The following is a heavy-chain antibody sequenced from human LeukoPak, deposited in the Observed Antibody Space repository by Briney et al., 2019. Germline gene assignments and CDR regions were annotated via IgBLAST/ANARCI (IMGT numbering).Heavy chain of an antibody. CDR2: IYYSGST. CDR3: ARTLAGKLVFDY. CDR1: GGSISSSSYY. V-gene: IGHV4-39*07. J-gene: IGHJ4*02. D-gene: IGHD6-19*01. Sequence: SETLSLTCTVSGGSISSSSYYWGWIRQPPGKGLEWIGSIYYSGSTYYNPSLKSRVTISVDTSKNQFSLKLSSVTAADTAIYYCARTLAGKLVFDYWGQGTLVTVSS.